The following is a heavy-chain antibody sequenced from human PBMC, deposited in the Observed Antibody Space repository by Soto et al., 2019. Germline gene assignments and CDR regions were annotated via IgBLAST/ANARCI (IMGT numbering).Heavy chain of an antibody. CDR3: ARDSRTTTVVKD. V-gene: IGHV3-7*01. J-gene: IGHJ4*02. CDR1: GFTFSSYW. Sequence: EVQLVESGGGLVQPGGSLRLSCAASGFTFSSYWMSWVRQAPGKGLEWVANIKQDGSEKYYVDSVKGRFTISRDNAKNPLYMQMNSLRAEDTAVYYWARDSRTTTVVKDWGQGTLVTVSS. CDR2: IKQDGSEK. D-gene: IGHD4-17*01.